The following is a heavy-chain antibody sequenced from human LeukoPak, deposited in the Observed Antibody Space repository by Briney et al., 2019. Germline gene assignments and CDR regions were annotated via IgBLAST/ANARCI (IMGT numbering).Heavy chain of an antibody. J-gene: IGHJ4*02. Sequence: GGSLRLSRAASGFTFSSFSMNWVRQAPGMGLEWVSSMSETGSRQFYTDSVKGRFSISRDNAKNSVYLHLNSLKVEDTAIYYCARATSEDTALDYWGQGTLVTVSS. D-gene: IGHD5-18*01. CDR1: GFTFSSFS. CDR2: MSETGSRQ. CDR3: ARATSEDTALDY. V-gene: IGHV3-21*06.